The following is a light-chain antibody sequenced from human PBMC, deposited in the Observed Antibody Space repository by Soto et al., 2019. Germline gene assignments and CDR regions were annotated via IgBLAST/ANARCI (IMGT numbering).Light chain of an antibody. J-gene: IGKJ1*01. Sequence: EIVLTQSPGTLSLSPGERATLSCRASQSVSSSYLAWYQQKPGQAPRLLIYGASSRATGIPDRFSGSGSGTDFTLTISRLETEDFAVYYCQQYLAFGQGTQVEIE. CDR2: GAS. V-gene: IGKV3-20*01. CDR1: QSVSSSY. CDR3: QQYLA.